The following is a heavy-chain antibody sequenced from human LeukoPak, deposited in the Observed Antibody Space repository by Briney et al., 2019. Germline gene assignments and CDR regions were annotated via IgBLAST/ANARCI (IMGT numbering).Heavy chain of an antibody. CDR2: IHSNGDT. J-gene: IGHJ4*02. V-gene: IGHV4-59*08. Sequence: SETLSLTCTVSGGSISGSYWSWFRQPPGERLEWIAYIHSNGDTNYNPSLKSRLTISVDTSKNQFSLSLTSVTAADTAVYYCARHQYSGSYPLDHWGQGTLVTVSS. CDR1: GGSISGSY. CDR3: ARHQYSGSYPLDH. D-gene: IGHD3-10*01.